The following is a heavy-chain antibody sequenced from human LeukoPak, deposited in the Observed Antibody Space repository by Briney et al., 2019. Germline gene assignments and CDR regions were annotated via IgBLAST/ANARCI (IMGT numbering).Heavy chain of an antibody. V-gene: IGHV4-59*01. D-gene: IGHD3-9*01. CDR2: IYYSGST. J-gene: IGHJ3*02. CDR3: ARFPTYYDILTGLTDAFDI. CDR1: GGSISSYY. Sequence: SETLSLTCTVSGGSISSYYWSWIRQPPGKGLEWIGYIYYSGSTSYNPSLKSRVTISVDTSKNQFSLKLSSVTAADTAVYYCARFPTYYDILTGLTDAFDIWGQGTMVTVSS.